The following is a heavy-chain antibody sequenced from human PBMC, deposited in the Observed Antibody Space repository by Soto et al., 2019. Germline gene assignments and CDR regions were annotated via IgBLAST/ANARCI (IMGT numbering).Heavy chain of an antibody. Sequence: SETLSLTCTVSGGSISSYYWSWIRQPAGKGLEWIGRIYTSGSTNYNPSLKSRVTMSVDTSKNQFSLKLSSVTAADTAVYYCARDQRSYYDSSVDWFDPWGQGTLVTVSS. CDR3: ARDQRSYYDSSVDWFDP. CDR1: GGSISSYY. J-gene: IGHJ5*02. D-gene: IGHD3-22*01. V-gene: IGHV4-4*07. CDR2: IYTSGST.